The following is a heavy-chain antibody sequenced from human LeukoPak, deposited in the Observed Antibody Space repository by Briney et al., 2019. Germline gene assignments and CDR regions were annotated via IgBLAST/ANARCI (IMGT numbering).Heavy chain of an antibody. J-gene: IGHJ3*02. CDR3: ARGAYYYDSSGYYYIPDAFDI. V-gene: IGHV4-34*01. CDR2: INHSGST. CDR1: GGSSSGYY. D-gene: IGHD3-22*01. Sequence: PSETLSLTCAVYGGSSSGYYWSWIRQPPGKGLEWIGEINHSGSTNYNPSLKSRVTMSVDTSKNQFSLKLSSVTAADTAVYYCARGAYYYDSSGYYYIPDAFDIWGQGTMVTVSS.